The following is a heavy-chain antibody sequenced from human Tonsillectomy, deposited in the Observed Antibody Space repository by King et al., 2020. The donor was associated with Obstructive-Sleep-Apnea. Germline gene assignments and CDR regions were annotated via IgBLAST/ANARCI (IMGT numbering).Heavy chain of an antibody. V-gene: IGHV3-30-3*01. D-gene: IGHD3-10*01. CDR2: ISYDGSNK. CDR1: GFTFSSYA. J-gene: IGHJ4*02. Sequence: VQLVESGGGVVQPGRSLRLSCAASGFTFSSYAMHWVRQAPGKGLEWVAVISYDGSNKYYADSVKGRFTISRDNSKNTLYLQMNSLRAEDTAVYYCAGYGSGSYYNLDYWGQGTLVTVSS. CDR3: AGYGSGSYYNLDY.